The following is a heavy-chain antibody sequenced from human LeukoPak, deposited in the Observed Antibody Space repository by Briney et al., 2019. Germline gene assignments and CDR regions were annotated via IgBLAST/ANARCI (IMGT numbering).Heavy chain of an antibody. CDR2: IYGSGST. CDR1: GGSISSDF. D-gene: IGHD6-19*01. CDR3: ARGPLQWGYSSGWYYFDY. V-gene: IGHV4-59*01. J-gene: IGHJ4*02. Sequence: PSETLSLTCTVSGGSISSDFWIWVRQPPGKGLEWIGYIYGSGSTNYNPSLKSRVSISVDTSKNQFSLKVNSVTAADTAVYYCARGPLQWGYSSGWYYFDYWGQGTLVTVSS.